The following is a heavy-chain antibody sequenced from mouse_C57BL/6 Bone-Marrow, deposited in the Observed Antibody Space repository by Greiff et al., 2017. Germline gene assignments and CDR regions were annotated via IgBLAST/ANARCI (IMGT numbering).Heavy chain of an antibody. J-gene: IGHJ4*01. Sequence: VQLQQSGAEPVKPGASVKLFCPASGFNIKDYHMHRVKQRTEQGLEWIGRIAPEDGEAKYAPKFQGQATITSDTSSNTAYLQLSSPTSEAAAVDFYAGRWLLAMDYWGQGTSVTVSS. D-gene: IGHD2-3*01. V-gene: IGHV14-2*01. CDR2: IAPEDGEA. CDR1: GFNIKDYH. CDR3: AGRWLLAMDY.